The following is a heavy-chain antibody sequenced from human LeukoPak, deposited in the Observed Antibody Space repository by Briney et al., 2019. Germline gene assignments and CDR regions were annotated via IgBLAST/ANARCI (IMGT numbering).Heavy chain of an antibody. CDR1: GYTFTGYY. Sequence: GASVKVSCKASGYTFTGYYMHWVRQAPGQGLEWMGWINPNSGGTNYAQKFQGRVTMTRDTSISIAYMELSRLRSDDTAVYYCARAEYSSSDDAFDIWGQGTMVTVSS. CDR2: INPNSGGT. J-gene: IGHJ3*02. V-gene: IGHV1-2*02. D-gene: IGHD6-6*01. CDR3: ARAEYSSSDDAFDI.